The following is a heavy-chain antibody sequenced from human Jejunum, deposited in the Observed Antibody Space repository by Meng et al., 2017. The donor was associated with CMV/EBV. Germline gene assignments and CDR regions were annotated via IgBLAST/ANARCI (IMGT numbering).Heavy chain of an antibody. Sequence: CAASGFSFSSYWMQWVRKDPGKGLVWVSRMNIDGSSKTYADSVKGRFTISRDNAKNTLYLQMNNLRAEDTAIYYCTRGGSPFYWGQGTLVTVSS. D-gene: IGHD1-26*01. CDR1: GFSFSSYW. J-gene: IGHJ4*02. CDR3: TRGGSPFY. CDR2: MNIDGSSK. V-gene: IGHV3-74*01.